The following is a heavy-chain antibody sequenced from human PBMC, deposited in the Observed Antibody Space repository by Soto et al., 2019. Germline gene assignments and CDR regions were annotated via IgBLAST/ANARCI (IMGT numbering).Heavy chain of an antibody. CDR1: GFTFSSYA. CDR3: ATRLYDILTGYYIGFDY. CDR2: ISGSGGST. J-gene: IGHJ4*02. Sequence: LSLSCAASGFTFSSYAMSWVRQAPGKGLEWVSAISGSGGSTYYADSVKGRFTISRDNSKNTLYLQMNSLRAEDTAVYYCATRLYDILTGYYIGFDYWGQGTLVTVSS. V-gene: IGHV3-23*01. D-gene: IGHD3-9*01.